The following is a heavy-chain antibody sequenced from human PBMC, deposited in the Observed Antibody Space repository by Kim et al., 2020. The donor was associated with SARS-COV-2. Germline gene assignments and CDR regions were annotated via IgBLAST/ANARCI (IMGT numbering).Heavy chain of an antibody. V-gene: IGHV3-30*03. J-gene: IGHJ4*02. D-gene: IGHD4-17*01. CDR3: ARVLATVTLPDY. Sequence: YYAGSVKGRITISRDNSKNTLYLQMNSLRAEDTAVYYCARVLATVTLPDYWGQGTLVTVSS.